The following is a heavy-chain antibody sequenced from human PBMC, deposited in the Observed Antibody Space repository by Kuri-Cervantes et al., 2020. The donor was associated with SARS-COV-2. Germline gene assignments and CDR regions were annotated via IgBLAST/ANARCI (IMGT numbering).Heavy chain of an antibody. Sequence: GESLKISCAASGFTFSSYAMSWVRQAPGKGLEWVSVIYAAGATYYADSVKGRFTISRDNSKNTLYLQMNSLRAEDTAVYYCARSVGYCSSTSCFNWFDPWGQGTLVTVSS. CDR1: GFTFSSYA. CDR2: IYAAGAT. V-gene: IGHV3-66*01. D-gene: IGHD2-2*01. J-gene: IGHJ5*02. CDR3: ARSVGYCSSTSCFNWFDP.